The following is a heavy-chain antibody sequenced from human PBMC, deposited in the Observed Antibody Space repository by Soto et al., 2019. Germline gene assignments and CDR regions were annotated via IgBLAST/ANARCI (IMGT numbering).Heavy chain of an antibody. CDR3: QADYGDYGGMDV. Sequence: SLKVSCKASGGTFSSYAIIWVRQAPGQGLEWMGGIIPIFGTANYAQKFQGRVTITADESTSTAYMELSSLRSEDTAVYYCQADYGDYGGMDVWGQGTTVTVSS. D-gene: IGHD4-17*01. V-gene: IGHV1-69*13. CDR1: GGTFSSYA. J-gene: IGHJ6*02. CDR2: IIPIFGTA.